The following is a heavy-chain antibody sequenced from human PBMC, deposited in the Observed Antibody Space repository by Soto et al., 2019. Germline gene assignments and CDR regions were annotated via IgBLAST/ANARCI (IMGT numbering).Heavy chain of an antibody. CDR3: ARDLFLGVVGPASNREDYYGMDV. D-gene: IGHD2-2*01. Sequence: QVQLVESGGGVVQPGRSLRLSCAASGFTFSSYGMHWVRQAPGQGLEWVAVIWYDGSNKYYADSVKGRFTISRDNSKNTLYLQMNSVRAEDTAVYYCARDLFLGVVGPASNREDYYGMDVWGQETTVTVSS. CDR1: GFTFSSYG. CDR2: IWYDGSNK. V-gene: IGHV3-33*01. J-gene: IGHJ6*02.